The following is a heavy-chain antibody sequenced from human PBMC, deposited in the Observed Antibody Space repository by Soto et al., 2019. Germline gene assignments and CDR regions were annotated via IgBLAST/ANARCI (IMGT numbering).Heavy chain of an antibody. J-gene: IGHJ4*02. V-gene: IGHV1-69*01. CDR1: GGTFSSYA. CDR2: IIPIFGTA. D-gene: IGHD3-22*01. Sequence: QVQLVQSGAEVKKPGSSVKVSCKASGGTFSSYAISWVRQAPGQGLEWMGGIIPIFGTANYAQKFQGRVTITADESTSTAYMQLSSLRSEDTAVYYCAMNPTYYYDSSGYYYGSFGYWGQGTLVTVSS. CDR3: AMNPTYYYDSSGYYYGSFGY.